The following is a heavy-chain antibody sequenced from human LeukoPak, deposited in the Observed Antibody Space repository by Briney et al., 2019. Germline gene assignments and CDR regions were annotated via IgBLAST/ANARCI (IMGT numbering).Heavy chain of an antibody. CDR3: ARRAGSYYDSSGYYYVTGDWFDP. V-gene: IGHV4-59*08. CDR2: IYYSGST. J-gene: IGHJ5*02. Sequence: SETLSLTCTVSGGSISSYYWSWIRQPPGKGLEWIGYIYYSGSTNYNPSLKSRVTISVDTSKNQFSLKLSSVTAADTAVYYCARRAGSYYDSSGYYYVTGDWFDPWGQGTLVTVSS. D-gene: IGHD3-22*01. CDR1: GGSISSYY.